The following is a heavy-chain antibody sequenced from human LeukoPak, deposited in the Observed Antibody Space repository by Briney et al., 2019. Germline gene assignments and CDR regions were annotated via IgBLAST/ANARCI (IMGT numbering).Heavy chain of an antibody. D-gene: IGHD3-10*01. CDR1: GFTFSNAW. Sequence: AGGSLRLSCAASGFTFSNAWMSWVRQAPGKGLEWVSVIYSGGSTYYADSVKGRFTISRDNSKNTLYLQMNSLRAEDTALYYCARDGSLWFGESPPTYWGQGTLVTVSS. J-gene: IGHJ4*02. CDR3: ARDGSLWFGESPPTY. CDR2: IYSGGST. V-gene: IGHV3-66*01.